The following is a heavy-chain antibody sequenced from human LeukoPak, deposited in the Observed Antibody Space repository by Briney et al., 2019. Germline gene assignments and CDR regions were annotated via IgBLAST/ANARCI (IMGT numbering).Heavy chain of an antibody. D-gene: IGHD6-19*01. V-gene: IGHV3-23*01. CDR1: GFTFSSYA. CDR2: ISGSGSGGST. Sequence: GGSLRLSCAASGFTFSSYAMSWVRQAPGKGLEWVSTISGSGSGGSTYYADSVKGRFTISRDNSKDTLYLQMNSLRAEDTAVYYCAKLLAVTNSYYFNYWGQGTLVSVSS. J-gene: IGHJ4*02. CDR3: AKLLAVTNSYYFNY.